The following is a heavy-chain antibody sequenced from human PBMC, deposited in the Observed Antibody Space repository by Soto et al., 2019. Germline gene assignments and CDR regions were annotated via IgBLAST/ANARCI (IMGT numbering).Heavy chain of an antibody. J-gene: IGHJ4*02. CDR3: ARGKVEDIVVVPAAMAFDY. CDR1: GGSFSGYY. Sequence: PSETLSLTCAVYGGSFSGYYWSWIRQHPGKCLEWIGYIYYSGSTYYNPSLKSRVTISVDTSKNQFSLKLSSVTAADTAVYYCARGKVEDIVVVPAAMAFDYWGQGTLVTVSS. D-gene: IGHD2-2*01. V-gene: IGHV4-34*01. CDR2: IYYSGST.